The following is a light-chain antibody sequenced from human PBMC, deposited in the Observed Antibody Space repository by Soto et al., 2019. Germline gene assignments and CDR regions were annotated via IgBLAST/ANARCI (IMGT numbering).Light chain of an antibody. Sequence: EIVMTQSPDSLSVSPGERATLSCRASQDVKKDVAWYQQKHGQPPRLLIYGASTRATDVPARFSGSGFGTDFILPINGLQSDDAAVYFCQQYNSLGSFGGGAKVEIK. J-gene: IGKJ4*01. V-gene: IGKV3-15*01. CDR3: QQYNSLGS. CDR2: GAS. CDR1: QDVKKD.